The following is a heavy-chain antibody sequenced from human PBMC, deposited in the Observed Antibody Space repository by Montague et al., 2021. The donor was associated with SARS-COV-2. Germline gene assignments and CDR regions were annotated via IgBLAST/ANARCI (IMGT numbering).Heavy chain of an antibody. V-gene: IGHV4-4*02. Sequence: SETLSLTCGVSGGSISSSHWWNWVRQPPGKGLEWIGGIYHSGSTNYNPSLKNRVIISIDKSKNQFSLKLSSVTAADTAVYYCATGPPSGLSVAGFDYWGQGTLVTVSS. CDR1: GGSISSSHW. J-gene: IGHJ4*02. CDR3: ATGPPSGLSVAGFDY. D-gene: IGHD6-19*01. CDR2: IYHSGST.